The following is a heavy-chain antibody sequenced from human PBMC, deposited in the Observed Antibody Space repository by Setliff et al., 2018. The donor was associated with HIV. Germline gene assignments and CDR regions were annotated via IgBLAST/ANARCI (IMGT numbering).Heavy chain of an antibody. CDR2: INPNSGGT. CDR1: GYTFTDYY. D-gene: IGHD2-2*01. J-gene: IGHJ4*03. V-gene: IGHV1-2*04. Sequence: ASVKVSCKASGYTFTDYYMHWVRQAPGQGLEWMGWINPNSGGTNFAQKFQGWVTMTRDTSISTAYMELSRLRSDDTAVYYCAREGSFVPAAPLGNGNRILDFWGQGTMVTVSS. CDR3: AREGSFVPAAPLGNGNRILDF.